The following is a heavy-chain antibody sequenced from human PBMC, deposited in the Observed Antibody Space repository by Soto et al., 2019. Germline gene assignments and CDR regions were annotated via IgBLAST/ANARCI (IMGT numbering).Heavy chain of an antibody. J-gene: IGHJ4*02. V-gene: IGHV3-74*01. CDR1: GFTFSSYW. CDR2: INSGGSST. Sequence: PGGSLRLSCAASGFTFSSYWMHWVRQAPGKGLVWVSRINSGGSSTSYADSVKGRFTISRDNAKNTLYLQMNSLRAEDTAVYYCARVGYCTNGVCYKGVDYWGQGTLVTVSS. D-gene: IGHD2-8*01. CDR3: ARVGYCTNGVCYKGVDY.